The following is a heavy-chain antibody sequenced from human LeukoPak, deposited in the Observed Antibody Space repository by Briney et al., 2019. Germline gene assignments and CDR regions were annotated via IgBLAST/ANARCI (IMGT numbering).Heavy chain of an antibody. CDR3: TRDWRNLGYDY. D-gene: IGHD5-12*01. CDR1: GFTLSAYW. V-gene: IGHV3-74*01. CDR2: IEGDGNRI. J-gene: IGHJ4*02. Sequence: AGGSLRLSCAASGFTLSAYWMHWVRQAPGKGLMWFSRIEGDGNRITYADSVKGRFTISRDNAKNTLYLQMNSLRAEDTAVYYCTRDWRNLGYDYWGQGTLVTVSS.